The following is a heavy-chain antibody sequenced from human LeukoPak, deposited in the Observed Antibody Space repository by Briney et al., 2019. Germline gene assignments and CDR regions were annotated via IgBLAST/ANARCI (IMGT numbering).Heavy chain of an antibody. V-gene: IGHV4-4*09. Sequence: PSETLSLLCSVSGRYISGYYWVWLPPPPGKALEWIGYNYHSGSTDYHPSINSRVTISVATSKSQFSLKLTSVTAADTAVYYCATLTTVVTAYYFDYWGQGTLVTVSS. CDR2: NYHSGST. D-gene: IGHD4-23*01. J-gene: IGHJ4*02. CDR3: ATLTTVVTAYYFDY. CDR1: GRYISGYY.